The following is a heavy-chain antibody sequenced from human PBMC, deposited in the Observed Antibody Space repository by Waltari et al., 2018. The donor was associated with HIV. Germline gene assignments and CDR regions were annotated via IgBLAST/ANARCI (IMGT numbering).Heavy chain of an antibody. CDR2: IIPAMGIA. V-gene: IGHV1-69*04. CDR3: ALGRIDDIRSGRENLGGFDP. J-gene: IGHJ5*02. Sequence: VQVVQSGAEVKKPGSSVKVSCQASGDTLSNYAVSWVRQAPGQGLEWMGRIIPAMGIARHTDKFHDRVTINADKATNSAYMELGGLRSEDTALYFCALGRIDDIRSGRENLGGFDPWGPGTLVSVSS. CDR1: GDTLSNYA. D-gene: IGHD3-3*01.